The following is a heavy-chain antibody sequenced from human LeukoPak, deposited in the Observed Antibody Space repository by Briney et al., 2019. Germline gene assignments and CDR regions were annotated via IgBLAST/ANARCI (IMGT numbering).Heavy chain of an antibody. CDR3: ARFPNTAMVMGLEYYYYGMDV. D-gene: IGHD5-18*01. J-gene: IGHJ6*02. Sequence: GASVKVSCKASGYTFTSYYMHWVRQAPGQGLEWMGIINPSGGITSYAQKFQGRVTMTRDTSTSTVYMELSSLRSEDTAVYYCARFPNTAMVMGLEYYYYGMDVWGQGTTVTVSS. CDR1: GYTFTSYY. CDR2: INPSGGIT. V-gene: IGHV1-46*01.